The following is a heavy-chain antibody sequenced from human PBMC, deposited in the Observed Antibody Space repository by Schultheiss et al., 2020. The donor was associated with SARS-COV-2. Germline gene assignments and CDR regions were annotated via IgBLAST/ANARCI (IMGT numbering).Heavy chain of an antibody. CDR1: GFTFSSYA. D-gene: IGHD6-19*01. Sequence: GGSLRLSCAASGFTFSSYAMHWVRQAPGKGLEWVAVISYDGSNKYYADSVKGRFTISRDNSKNTLYLQMNSLRAEDTAVYYCARDQSYSSGWGYFDYWGQGTLVTVSS. J-gene: IGHJ4*02. CDR2: ISYDGSNK. CDR3: ARDQSYSSGWGYFDY. V-gene: IGHV3-30-3*01.